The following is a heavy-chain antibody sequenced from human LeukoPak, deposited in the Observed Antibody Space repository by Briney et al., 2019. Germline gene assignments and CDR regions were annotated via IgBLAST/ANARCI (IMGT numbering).Heavy chain of an antibody. Sequence: GGSLRLSCAASEFTFSSYTMNWVRQAPGKGLEWVSSISISSNYIYYTDSVKGRFTISRDNAKKSLYLQMNSLRAEDTAVYYCARGSRFGVVERDAFDIWGQGTMVTVSS. V-gene: IGHV3-21*01. CDR2: ISISSNYI. CDR3: ARGSRFGVVERDAFDI. CDR1: EFTFSSYT. J-gene: IGHJ3*02. D-gene: IGHD3-3*01.